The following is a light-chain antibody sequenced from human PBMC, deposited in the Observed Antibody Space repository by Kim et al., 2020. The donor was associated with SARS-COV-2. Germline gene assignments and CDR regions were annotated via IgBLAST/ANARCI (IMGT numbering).Light chain of an antibody. J-gene: IGLJ3*02. Sequence: SSELTQDPAVSVALGQTVRITCQGDSLRNYYANWYQQKPGQAPVLVIYGKNNRPSGIPDRFSGSSSGDTASLTITGAQAEDEADYYCDSRDSSDNHWVFG. CDR2: GKN. V-gene: IGLV3-19*01. CDR3: DSRDSSDNHWV. CDR1: SLRNYY.